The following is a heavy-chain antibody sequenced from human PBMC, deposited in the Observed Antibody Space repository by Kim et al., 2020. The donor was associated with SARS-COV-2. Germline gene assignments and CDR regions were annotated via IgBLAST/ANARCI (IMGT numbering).Heavy chain of an antibody. CDR2: IYYSGST. J-gene: IGHJ3*02. V-gene: IGHV4-39*07. CDR1: GGSISSSSYY. Sequence: SETLSLICTVSGGSISSSSYYWGWIRQPPGKGLEWIGSIYYSGSTYYNPSLKSRVTISVDTSKNQFSLKLSSVTAADTAVYYCARDMGRYITMNAFDIWGQGTMVTVSS. D-gene: IGHD3-22*01. CDR3: ARDMGRYITMNAFDI.